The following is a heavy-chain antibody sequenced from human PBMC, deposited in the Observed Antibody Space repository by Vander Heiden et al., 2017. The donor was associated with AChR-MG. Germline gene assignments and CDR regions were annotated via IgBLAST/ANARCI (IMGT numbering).Heavy chain of an antibody. CDR1: GFAFRMYG. CDR3: GRDPNGDYIGTFDM. V-gene: IGHV3-23*01. J-gene: IGHJ3*02. CDR2: IRGRGETT. Sequence: EVQLWESGGGLVQPAGSLRLFCVASGFAFRMYGLTWARKSPGKGLEWVSSIRGRGETTQYEDSVMGRFTITRDNSKNTLFLQMNSLRAEDTAVYYCGRDPNGDYIGTFDMWGQGTKVNVSS. D-gene: IGHD4-17*01.